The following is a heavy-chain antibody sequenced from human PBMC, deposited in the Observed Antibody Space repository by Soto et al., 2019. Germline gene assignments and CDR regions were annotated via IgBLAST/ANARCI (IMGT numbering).Heavy chain of an antibody. CDR1: GFNFRNFN. Sequence: PGGSLRLSCEGSGFNFRNFNMIWVRQAPGKGLEWVSSVSGSSSYIYYADSVKGRFTVSRDNANNLVFLQMNGLRPEDTAIYYCARDLRGHYGPWRQGTMVTVSS. V-gene: IGHV3-21*06. J-gene: IGHJ3*01. D-gene: IGHD4-17*01. CDR2: VSGSSSYI. CDR3: ARDLRGHYGP.